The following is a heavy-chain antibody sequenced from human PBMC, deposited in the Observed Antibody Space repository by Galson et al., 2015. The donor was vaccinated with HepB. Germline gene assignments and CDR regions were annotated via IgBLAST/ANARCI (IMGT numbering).Heavy chain of an antibody. CDR2: MNPNSGNT. CDR3: ARALQPLPYYYYMDV. J-gene: IGHJ6*03. D-gene: IGHD1-1*01. CDR1: GYTFTSYD. Sequence: SCKASGYTFTSYDINWVRQATGQGLEWMGWMNPNSGNTGYAQKFQGRVTMTRNTSISTAYMELSSLRSEDTAVYYCARALQPLPYYYYMDVWGKGTTVTVSS. V-gene: IGHV1-8*01.